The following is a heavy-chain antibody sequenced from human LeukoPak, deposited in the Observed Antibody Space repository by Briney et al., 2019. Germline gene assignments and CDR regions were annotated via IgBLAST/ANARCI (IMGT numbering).Heavy chain of an antibody. CDR2: IWYDGSKQ. CDR3: ARDRSLRSFGEIFI. V-gene: IGHV3-33*01. CDR1: GFTVSRYG. D-gene: IGHD3-10*01. J-gene: IGHJ4*02. Sequence: TLRRSCATSGFTVSRYGMDWVRQAQGKGLEWVAIIWYDGSKQYYADSVRGRFTISRDNSNNTVFLQMNSLRDDDTALYYCARDRSLRSFGEIFIWGQGTRVTVSS.